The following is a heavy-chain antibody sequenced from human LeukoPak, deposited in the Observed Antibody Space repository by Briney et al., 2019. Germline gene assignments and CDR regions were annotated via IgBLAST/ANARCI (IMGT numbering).Heavy chain of an antibody. J-gene: IGHJ6*02. Sequence: GTSLRLSCVASGFSFSAYGMHWVRQAPGKGLEWVALIWYDGSNKYYADSVKGRFTISRDDSKNTLYLQMNSLRAEDTAVYYCARDRRPGYSSYYYGMDVWGQGTTVTDSS. D-gene: IGHD5-18*01. CDR1: GFSFSAYG. V-gene: IGHV3-33*01. CDR2: IWYDGSNK. CDR3: ARDRRPGYSSYYYGMDV.